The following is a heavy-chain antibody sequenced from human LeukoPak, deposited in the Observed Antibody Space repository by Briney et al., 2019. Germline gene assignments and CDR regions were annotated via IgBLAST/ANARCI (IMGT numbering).Heavy chain of an antibody. Sequence: SETLSLTCTVSGGSISSYYWSWIRQPPGKELEWIGYIYYSGSTNYNPSLKSRGTISVDTSKNQFSLQLSSVTAADTAVYYCARLSSLSFDYWGQGTLVTVSS. CDR1: GGSISSYY. CDR2: IYYSGST. J-gene: IGHJ4*02. V-gene: IGHV4-59*08. CDR3: ARLSSLSFDY.